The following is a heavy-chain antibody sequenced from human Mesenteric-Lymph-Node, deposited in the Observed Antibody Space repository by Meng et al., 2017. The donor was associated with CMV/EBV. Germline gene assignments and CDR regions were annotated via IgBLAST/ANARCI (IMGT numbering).Heavy chain of an antibody. J-gene: IGHJ5*02. CDR3: ARILYTASATSDRFDT. CDR2: MFSNGEK. V-gene: IGHV2-26*01. CDR1: GFSLSTARMG. Sequence: SGPTLVKPTETLTLTCSVSGFSLSTARMGVSWIRQPPGKALEWLAHMFSNGEKSYSNSLKNRLTISKHNSSSHVVLTMLNLDPMDTSTYYFARILYTASATSDRFDTWGQGTLVTVSS. D-gene: IGHD2-21*02.